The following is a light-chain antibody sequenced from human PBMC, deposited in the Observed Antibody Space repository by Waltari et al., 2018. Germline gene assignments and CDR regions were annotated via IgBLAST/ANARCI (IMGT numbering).Light chain of an antibody. Sequence: EIVMTQSPVTLSLSPGERATLSCRASQSVISNLAWYQQKPGQAPRLLIYGAANRATGIPDRFSGSGSGTEFTLTINSLEPEDVAVYYCQQNNNWPLTFGGGTKVEIK. J-gene: IGKJ4*01. CDR1: QSVISN. CDR2: GAA. V-gene: IGKV3D-15*01. CDR3: QQNNNWPLT.